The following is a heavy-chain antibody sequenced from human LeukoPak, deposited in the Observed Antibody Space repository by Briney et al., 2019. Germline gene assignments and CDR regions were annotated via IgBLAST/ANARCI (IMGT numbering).Heavy chain of an antibody. V-gene: IGHV1-8*01. CDR3: ARASDRYFDWLLSAPFDP. CDR2: MNHNSGKT. CDR1: GYTFTSYD. Sequence: ASVPVSCQASGYTFTSYDFNWVRPATGQGLEGMGWMNHNSGKTGYAKKCQGRVTMPRNTSISTAYMELSSLRSEDTAVYYCARASDRYFDWLLSAPFDPWGQGTLVTVSS. J-gene: IGHJ5*02. D-gene: IGHD3-9*01.